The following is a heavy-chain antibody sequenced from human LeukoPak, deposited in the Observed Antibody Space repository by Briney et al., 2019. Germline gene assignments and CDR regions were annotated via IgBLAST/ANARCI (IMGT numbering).Heavy chain of an antibody. CDR1: GFTLNNAW. V-gene: IGHV3-15*01. CDR3: TTDRYYDNSELQFQH. J-gene: IGHJ1*01. CDR2: IKRETDGGTI. Sequence: GGSLRLSCAASGFTLNNAWMSWVRQAPGEGLEWLGRIKRETDGGTIDYAAPVKGRFTISRDDSRNTLYLQMDSLKIEDTAVYYCTTDRYYDNSELQFQHWGQGTLVTVSS. D-gene: IGHD3-22*01.